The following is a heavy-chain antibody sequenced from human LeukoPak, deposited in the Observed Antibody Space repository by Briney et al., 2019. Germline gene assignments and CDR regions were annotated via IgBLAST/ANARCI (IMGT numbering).Heavy chain of an antibody. D-gene: IGHD4-17*01. CDR3: ASSTTVPYYFDY. CDR1: GGSISSYY. J-gene: IGHJ4*02. V-gene: IGHV4-4*07. Sequence: PSETLSLTCTVSGGSISSYYWSWIRQPAGKGLEWIGRIYSSGSTKYNPSLKSRVTISVDKSKNQFSLKLSPVTAADTAVYYCASSTTVPYYFDYWGQGTLVTVSS. CDR2: IYSSGST.